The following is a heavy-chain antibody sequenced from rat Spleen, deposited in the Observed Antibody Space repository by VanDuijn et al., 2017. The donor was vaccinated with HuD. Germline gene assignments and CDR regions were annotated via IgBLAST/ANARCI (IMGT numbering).Heavy chain of an antibody. CDR3: ARAAMNWYFDF. V-gene: IGHV3-3*01. CDR2: INNAGST. D-gene: IGHD1-2*01. CDR1: GYSITSNY. Sequence: EVQLQESGPGLVKPSQSLSLTCSVTGYSITSNYWGWIRKFPGNKLEWLGYINNAGSTNYNPSLKSPISITRDTSKNQFFLQVNSVTTEDTATYYGARAAMNWYFDFWGPGTMVTVSS. J-gene: IGHJ1*01.